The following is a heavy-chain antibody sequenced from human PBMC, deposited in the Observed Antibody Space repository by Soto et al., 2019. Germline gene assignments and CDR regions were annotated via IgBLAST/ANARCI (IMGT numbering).Heavy chain of an antibody. J-gene: IGHJ3*02. Sequence: GGSLRLSCAASGFTVSSNYMSWVRQAPGKGLEWVSVIYSGGGTYYADSVKGRFTISRDNSKNTLYLQMNSLRAEDTAVYYCARDEGYCSGGSCYNAFDIWGQGTMVTVSS. CDR3: ARDEGYCSGGSCYNAFDI. CDR2: IYSGGGT. CDR1: GFTVSSNY. D-gene: IGHD2-15*01. V-gene: IGHV3-53*01.